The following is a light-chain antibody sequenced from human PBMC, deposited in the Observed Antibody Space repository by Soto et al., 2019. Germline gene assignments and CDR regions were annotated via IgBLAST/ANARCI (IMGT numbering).Light chain of an antibody. CDR1: QTISSW. J-gene: IGKJ1*01. CDR2: KAS. V-gene: IGKV1-5*03. CDR3: KHYNSYSEA. Sequence: DIQMTQSPSTLSGSVGDRVTITCRASQTISSWLAWYQQKPGKAPKLLIYKASTLKSGVPSRFSGSGSGTEFTLNISSLQPDDFATYYCKHYNSYSEAFGQGTKV.